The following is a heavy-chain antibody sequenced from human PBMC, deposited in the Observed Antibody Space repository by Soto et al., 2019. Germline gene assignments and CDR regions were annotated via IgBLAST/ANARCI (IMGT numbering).Heavy chain of an antibody. D-gene: IGHD2-15*01. J-gene: IGHJ4*02. CDR2: INPNSGGT. V-gene: IGHV1-2*02. Sequence: ASVKVSCKASGYTFTGYYMHWVRQAPGQGLEWMGWINPNSGGTNYAQKFQGRVTMTRDTSISTAYMELSRLRSDDTAVYYCARLVVVAATPNHFDYWGQGALVTVSS. CDR3: ARLVVVAATPNHFDY. CDR1: GYTFTGYY.